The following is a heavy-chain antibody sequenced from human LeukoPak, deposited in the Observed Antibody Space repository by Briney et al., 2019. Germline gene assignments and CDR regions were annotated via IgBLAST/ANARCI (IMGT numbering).Heavy chain of an antibody. J-gene: IGHJ6*02. CDR3: AKDISPGVTKGMDV. CDR2: ISWNSRSI. Sequence: GGSLILSCAASGFTFDDYAMHWVRQAPGKGLEWVSGISWNSRSIGYADSVKGRFTISRDNAKNSLYLQMNSLRPEDTALYYCAKDISPGVTKGMDVWGQGTTVTVSS. D-gene: IGHD5-18*01. CDR1: GFTFDDYA. V-gene: IGHV3-9*01.